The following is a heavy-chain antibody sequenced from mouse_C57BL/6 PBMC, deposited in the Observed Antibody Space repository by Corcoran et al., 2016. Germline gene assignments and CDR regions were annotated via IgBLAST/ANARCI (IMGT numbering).Heavy chain of an antibody. V-gene: IGHV1-81*01. CDR3: AKGWLSCDY. CDR1: GYIFTSYG. Sequence: QVQLQQSGAELARPGASVKLFCKASGYIFTSYGISWVKQRTGQGLEWIGEIYPRSGNTYYNEKLKGKATLTADKSSSTAYMELRSLTSEDSAVYFCAKGWLSCDYWGQGTTLTVSS. J-gene: IGHJ2*01. D-gene: IGHD2-3*01. CDR2: IYPRSGNT.